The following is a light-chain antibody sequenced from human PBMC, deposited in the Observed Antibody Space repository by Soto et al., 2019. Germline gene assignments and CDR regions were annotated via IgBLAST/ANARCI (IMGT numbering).Light chain of an antibody. CDR2: RAS. CDR1: QSISTN. Sequence: EIVMTQSPPTLSVSPGERATLSCRASQSISTNVAWFQQKPGQAPSLLIFRASIRASGVPARFSGSGSGTEFTLTISSLQSEDFAVYYCQKYNTWPLAFGHGTKVEVK. J-gene: IGKJ1*01. CDR3: QKYNTWPLA. V-gene: IGKV3-15*01.